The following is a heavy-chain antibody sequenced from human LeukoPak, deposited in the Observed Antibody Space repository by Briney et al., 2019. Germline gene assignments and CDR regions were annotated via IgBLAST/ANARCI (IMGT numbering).Heavy chain of an antibody. J-gene: IGHJ3*02. CDR1: GGTFSSYA. CDR2: IIPIFGTA. V-gene: IGHV1-69*05. CDR3: ARDHFAYYYDSSGYSDAFDI. Sequence: ASVKVSCKASGGTFSSYAISWVRQAPGQWLEWMGGIIPIFGTANYAQKFQGRVTITTDESTSTAYMELSSLRSEDTAVYYCARDHFAYYYDSSGYSDAFDIWGQGTMVTVSS. D-gene: IGHD3-22*01.